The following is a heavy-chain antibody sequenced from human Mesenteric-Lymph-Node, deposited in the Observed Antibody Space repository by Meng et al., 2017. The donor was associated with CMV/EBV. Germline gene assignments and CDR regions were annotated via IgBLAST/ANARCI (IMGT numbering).Heavy chain of an antibody. CDR3: ARVWTQLWALPDY. J-gene: IGHJ4*02. CDR1: GYTFTDFG. CDR2: ITAHNGNT. V-gene: IGHV1-18*04. D-gene: IGHD5-18*01. Sequence: KPSGYTFTDFGISWVRQAPGQGLEWMAWITAHNGNTHYAQKFQGGVTVTTDTSTTTAYMGLRSLSSDDTAVYYCARVWTQLWALPDYWGQGTLVTVSS.